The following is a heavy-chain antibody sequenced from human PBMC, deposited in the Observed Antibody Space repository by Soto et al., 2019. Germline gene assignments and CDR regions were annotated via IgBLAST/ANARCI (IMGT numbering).Heavy chain of an antibody. Sequence: SETLSLTCTVSGGSISSGDYYWSWIRQPPGKGLEWIGYISYSGTTYYNPSLKSRVTVSVDTSKNQFSLKLSSVTAADTAVYYCARVLGGNSGYFDYWGQGTLVTVSS. CDR1: GGSISSGDYY. D-gene: IGHD3-22*01. J-gene: IGHJ4*02. CDR3: ARVLGGNSGYFDY. V-gene: IGHV4-30-4*01. CDR2: ISYSGTT.